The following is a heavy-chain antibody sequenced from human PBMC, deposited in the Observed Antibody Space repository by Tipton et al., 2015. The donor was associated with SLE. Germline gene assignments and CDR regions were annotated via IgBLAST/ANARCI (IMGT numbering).Heavy chain of an antibody. Sequence: SLRLSCEAYGFTFSDYAMSWVRQAPGKGPEWVSGISRRSGDHTYYADSVKGRFTISRDNSKNTLYLQMNSLRAEDTAVYYCAKHIVGATYDYWGQGTLVTVSS. CDR2: ISRRSGDHT. V-gene: IGHV3-23*01. CDR1: GFTFSDYA. J-gene: IGHJ4*02. D-gene: IGHD1-26*01. CDR3: AKHIVGATYDY.